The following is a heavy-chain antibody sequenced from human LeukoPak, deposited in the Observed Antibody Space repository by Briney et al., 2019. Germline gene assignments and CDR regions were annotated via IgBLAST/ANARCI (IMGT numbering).Heavy chain of an antibody. J-gene: IGHJ4*02. CDR1: GFTFSSYS. D-gene: IGHD2-2*01. CDR2: ISSSSSYI. Sequence: GGPLRLSCAASGFTFSSYSMNWVRQAPGEGLEWVSSISSSSSYIYYADSVKGRFTISRDNAKNSLYLQMNSLRAEDTAAYYCAREAWGGSSTDYWGQGTLVTVSS. CDR3: AREAWGGSSTDY. V-gene: IGHV3-21*01.